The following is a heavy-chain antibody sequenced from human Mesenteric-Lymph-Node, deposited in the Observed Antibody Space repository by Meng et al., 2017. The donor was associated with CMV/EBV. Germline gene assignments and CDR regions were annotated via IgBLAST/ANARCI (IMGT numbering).Heavy chain of an antibody. V-gene: IGHV4-39*07. J-gene: IGHJ6*02. CDR1: GGSINISSYY. Sequence: SETLSLTCTVSGGSINISSYYWGWIRQPPGKGLEWIATMYYTGTTYYNPSLKSRVTMSVDRSKNQFSLKMTSVTAADTAVYYCARGLGYCSSTSCYRDYYYGMDVWGQGTTVTVSS. D-gene: IGHD2-2*03. CDR3: ARGLGYCSSTSCYRDYYYGMDV. CDR2: MYYTGTT.